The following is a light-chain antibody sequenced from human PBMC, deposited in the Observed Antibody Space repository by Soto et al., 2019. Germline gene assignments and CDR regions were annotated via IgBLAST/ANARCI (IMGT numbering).Light chain of an antibody. CDR3: SSYAASDSFVV. CDR1: SSDVGGYNY. J-gene: IGLJ2*01. CDR2: EVY. V-gene: IGLV2-8*01. Sequence: QSALTQPPSASGSPGQSVTISCTGTSSDVGGYNYVSWYQHHPDKAPKLIIYEVYKRPSGVPGRFSGSKSGNTASLTVSGLQAEDEAEYYCSSYAASDSFVVFGGGTKLTVL.